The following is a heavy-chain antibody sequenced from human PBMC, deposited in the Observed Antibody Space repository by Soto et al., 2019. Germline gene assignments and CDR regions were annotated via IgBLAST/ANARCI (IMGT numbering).Heavy chain of an antibody. Sequence: QVQLEQSGPEVKRPGASVRVSCKASGYSFNTFVINWVRQAPGQGLEAMGWISAYNGDTDYAQKFEGRVTMTTDTSTNTAYMELRNLTSDDTALNFCARSQVLLLVLDHWGQGSLVTVSS. CDR2: ISAYNGDT. J-gene: IGHJ4*02. V-gene: IGHV1-18*01. CDR3: ARSQVLLLVLDH. CDR1: GYSFNTFV. D-gene: IGHD2-15*01.